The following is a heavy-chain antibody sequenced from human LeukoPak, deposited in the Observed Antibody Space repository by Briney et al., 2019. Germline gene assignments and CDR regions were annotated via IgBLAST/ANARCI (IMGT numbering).Heavy chain of an antibody. CDR3: ATGSGFYYDH. CDR1: GFTFSSYA. CDR2: ISSNGGST. V-gene: IGHV3-64*04. J-gene: IGHJ4*02. Sequence: GGSLRLSCSASGFTFSSYAMHWVRQAPGKGLEYVSAISSNGGSTYYADSVKGRFTISRDNSKNMLYVEMNSLRVEDTAVYYCATGSGFYYDHWGQGTLVTVSS. D-gene: IGHD3-22*01.